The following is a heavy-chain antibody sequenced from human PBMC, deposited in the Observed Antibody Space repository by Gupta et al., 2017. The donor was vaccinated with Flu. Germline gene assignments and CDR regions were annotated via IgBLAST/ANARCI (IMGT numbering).Heavy chain of an antibody. CDR2: ISYDGNTK. D-gene: IGHD2-15*01. V-gene: IGHV3-30*03. Sequence: SYGMHWVRQAPGTGLEWVTVISYDGNTKYYADSVKGRFTISRDNSKNTLYLQMNSLRAEDTAVYYCAGYCSGGSCLDYWGQGTLVTVSS. CDR3: AGYCSGGSCLDY. CDR1: SYG. J-gene: IGHJ4*02.